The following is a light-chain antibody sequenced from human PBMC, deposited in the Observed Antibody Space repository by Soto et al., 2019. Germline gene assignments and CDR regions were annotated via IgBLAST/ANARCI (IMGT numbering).Light chain of an antibody. CDR3: QQYGSSPWT. J-gene: IGKJ1*01. V-gene: IGKV3-20*01. CDR1: QSVSSSS. Sequence: EIVLTQFPDTLSLSPGERATLSCRASQSVSSSSLAWYQQKRGQAPRLLIHGASSRATGIPDRFSGSGSGTDFTLTISRLEPEDFAVYYCQQYGSSPWTFGQGTKVDIK. CDR2: GAS.